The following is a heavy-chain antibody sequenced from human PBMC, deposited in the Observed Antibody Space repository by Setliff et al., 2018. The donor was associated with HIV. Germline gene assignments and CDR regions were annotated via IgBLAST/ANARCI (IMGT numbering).Heavy chain of an antibody. CDR1: GGSFSDYS. CDR3: ARGHLSHIAVAGQLLGNWVDP. CDR2: INHSGST. Sequence: SETLSLTCAVYGGSFSDYSWSWIRQPPGKGLEWIGEINHSGSTNHNPSLKSRVTISVDTSKNQFSLKLSSVTAADTAVYYCARGHLSHIAVAGQLLGNWVDPWGQGTLVTVPQ. V-gene: IGHV4-34*01. J-gene: IGHJ5*02. D-gene: IGHD6-19*01.